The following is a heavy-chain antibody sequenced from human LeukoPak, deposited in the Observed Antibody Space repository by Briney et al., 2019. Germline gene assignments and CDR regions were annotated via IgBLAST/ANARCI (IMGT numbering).Heavy chain of an antibody. V-gene: IGHV3-23*01. CDR3: AENGDDFWSGYLEY. CDR1: GFTFSSYA. D-gene: IGHD3-3*01. Sequence: PGGSLRLSCAASGFTFSSYAMSWVRQPPGKGLEWVSAISGSGGSTYYADSVKGRFTISRDNSKNTLYLQMNSLRAEDTAVYHCAENGDDFWSGYLEYWGQGTLVTVSS. CDR2: ISGSGGST. J-gene: IGHJ4*02.